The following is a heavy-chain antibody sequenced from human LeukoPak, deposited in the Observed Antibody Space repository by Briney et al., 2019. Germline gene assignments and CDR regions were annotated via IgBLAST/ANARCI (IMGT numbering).Heavy chain of an antibody. Sequence: GRSLRLSCAASGFTFSSYAMHWVRQAPGKGLEWVAVISYDGSSKYYADSVKGRFTISRDNSKNTLYLQMNSLRAEDTAVYYCARDADGYFDYWGQGTLVTVSP. CDR1: GFTFSSYA. CDR3: ARDADGYFDY. V-gene: IGHV3-30*04. J-gene: IGHJ4*02. CDR2: ISYDGSSK.